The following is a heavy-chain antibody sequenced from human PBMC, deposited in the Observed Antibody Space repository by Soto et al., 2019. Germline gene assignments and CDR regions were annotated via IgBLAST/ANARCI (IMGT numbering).Heavy chain of an antibody. CDR1: GFTFSTYW. D-gene: IGHD5-18*01. V-gene: IGHV3-74*01. Sequence: EVQLVESGGGLVQPGGSLRLSCAASGFTFSTYWMHWVRQAPGKGLVWVSRIKNDGSGTYYVDSVEGRFTISRDNAKNTLYLQMNSLRAEDTAVYYCVRGDGDWYDGNGYRGRQWGQGTLVNVSS. CDR3: VRGDGDWYDGNGYRGRQ. J-gene: IGHJ4*02. CDR2: IKNDGSGT.